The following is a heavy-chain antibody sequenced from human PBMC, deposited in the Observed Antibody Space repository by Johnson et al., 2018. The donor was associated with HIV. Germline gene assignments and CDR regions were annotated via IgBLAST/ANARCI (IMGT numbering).Heavy chain of an antibody. CDR3: AKTTRGNWGSCFDN. J-gene: IGHJ3*02. V-gene: IGHV3-11*04. CDR2: ISSSGTTI. CDR1: GFSFSDYF. Sequence: QVQLVESGGGLVKPGGSLRLSCAASGFSFSDYFMSWIRQAPGKGLECISYISSSGTTIYYTDSVKGRFTISRDNAKNSLYLQLNSLRAEDTSLYFCAKTTRGNWGSCFDNWGRGTMVTVSS. D-gene: IGHD7-27*01.